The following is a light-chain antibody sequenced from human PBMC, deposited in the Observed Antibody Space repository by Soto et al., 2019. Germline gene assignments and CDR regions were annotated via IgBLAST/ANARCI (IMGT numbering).Light chain of an antibody. CDR2: GAS. V-gene: IGKV3-15*01. J-gene: IGKJ1*01. Sequence: EIVLTQSPATLSLSPGERATLSCRASQGVSGNLAWYQQKPGQAPRLLIYGASTRATGIPARFSGSGSGTEFTLTISSLQSEDFALYYCQQYNIWPPWTFGQGTKVDIK. CDR1: QGVSGN. CDR3: QQYNIWPPWT.